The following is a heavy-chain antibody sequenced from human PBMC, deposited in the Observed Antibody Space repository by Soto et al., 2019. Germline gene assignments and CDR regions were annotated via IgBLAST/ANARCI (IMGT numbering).Heavy chain of an antibody. D-gene: IGHD2-2*01. J-gene: IGHJ6*02. Sequence: PGGSLRLSCAASGFTFSSYWMHWVRQAPGKGLVWVSRINSDGSSTSYADSVKGRFTISRDNAKNTLYLQMNSLRAEDTAVYYCARGCSSGLYYYYYGMDVWGQGTTVTVS. V-gene: IGHV3-74*01. CDR3: ARGCSSGLYYYYYGMDV. CDR2: INSDGSST. CDR1: GFTFSSYW.